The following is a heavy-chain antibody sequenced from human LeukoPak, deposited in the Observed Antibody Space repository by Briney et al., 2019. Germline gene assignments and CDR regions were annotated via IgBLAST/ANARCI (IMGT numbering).Heavy chain of an antibody. CDR3: ARANMITIPFDI. Sequence: SETLSLTCTVSGGSVSSSSYYWGWIRQPPGKGLEWIGFIYYSGSTQYNPSLKSRTTISADTSNNQFSLKLSSVTAADTAVYLCARANMITIPFDIWGQGTKVTVSS. CDR1: GGSVSSSSYY. V-gene: IGHV4-30-4*08. D-gene: IGHD3-22*01. CDR2: IYYSGST. J-gene: IGHJ3*02.